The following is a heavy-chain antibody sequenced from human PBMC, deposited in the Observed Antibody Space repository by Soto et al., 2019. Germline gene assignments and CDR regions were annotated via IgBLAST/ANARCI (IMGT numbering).Heavy chain of an antibody. CDR3: ARVFSDSSSFFDP. CDR1: GGSISSGGYY. CDR2: IYYSGRT. Sequence: QVQLQESGPGLVKPSQTLSLTCTVSGGSISSGGYYWSWIRQHPGEGLEWIGYIYYSGRTNYNPSLKSRVTISVDTSKNQFSLKLNSVTAADTAVYYCARVFSDSSSFFDPWGQGTLVTVSS. V-gene: IGHV4-31*03. D-gene: IGHD6-13*01. J-gene: IGHJ5*02.